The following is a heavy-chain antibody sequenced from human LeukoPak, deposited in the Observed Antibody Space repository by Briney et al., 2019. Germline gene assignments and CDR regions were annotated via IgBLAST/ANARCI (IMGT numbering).Heavy chain of an antibody. CDR3: TPVMVEDRGF. Sequence: GGSLRLSCAASGFIFNKAWMNWVRQAPGKGPEWVGRIKSNNDGGTTDYASPVEGRFIISRDDSKNTIYLQMNRLIIDGTAIYYCTPVMVEDRGFWGQGTLVTVSS. CDR1: GFIFNKAW. V-gene: IGHV3-15*01. J-gene: IGHJ4*02. D-gene: IGHD2-21*01. CDR2: IKSNNDGGTT.